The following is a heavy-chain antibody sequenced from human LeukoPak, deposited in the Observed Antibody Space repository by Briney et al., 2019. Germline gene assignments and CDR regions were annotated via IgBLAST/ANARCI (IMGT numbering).Heavy chain of an antibody. CDR2: SGSAGDT. J-gene: IGHJ4*02. CDR1: GFTFDVSA. Sequence: PGGSLRPSCAASGFTFDVSAMNWVRQAPGKGLEWVSASGSAGDTYYADSVKGRFTISRDNSKKMLFLQMTSLRAEDTAVYYCAKKTPGNYPYDYWGQGTLVTVSP. V-gene: IGHV3-23*01. D-gene: IGHD3-22*01. CDR3: AKKTPGNYPYDY.